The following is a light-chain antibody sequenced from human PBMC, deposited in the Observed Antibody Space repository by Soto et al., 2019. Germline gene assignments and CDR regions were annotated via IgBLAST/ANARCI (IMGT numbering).Light chain of an antibody. CDR1: RSDVGGYNY. V-gene: IGLV2-14*01. CDR3: SSYAGSSTLYV. Sequence: QSALTHPASVSGSPGQSITISCTGTRSDVGGYNYVSWYQQHPGKAPKLMIYDVSNRPSGVSNRFSGSKSGNTASLTISGLQAEDEADYYCSSYAGSSTLYVFGDGTKVTVL. J-gene: IGLJ1*01. CDR2: DVS.